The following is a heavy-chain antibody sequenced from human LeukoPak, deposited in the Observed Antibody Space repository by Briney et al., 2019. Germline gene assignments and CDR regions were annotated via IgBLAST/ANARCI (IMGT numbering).Heavy chain of an antibody. Sequence: SETLSLTCTVSGGSIGSDDYYWSWIRQPPGKGLEWIGYIYYSGSTYYNPSLKSRVTISVDTSKNQFSLKLSSVTAADTAVYYCARESRDYGEIDYWGQGTLVTVSS. CDR3: ARESRDYGEIDY. D-gene: IGHD4-17*01. CDR1: GGSIGSDDYY. J-gene: IGHJ4*02. CDR2: IYYSGST. V-gene: IGHV4-30-4*02.